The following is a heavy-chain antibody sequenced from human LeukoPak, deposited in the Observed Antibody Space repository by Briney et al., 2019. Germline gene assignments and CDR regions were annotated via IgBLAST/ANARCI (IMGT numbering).Heavy chain of an antibody. V-gene: IGHV4-59*01. CDR1: GVSISSYY. Sequence: SQTLSLTCTVSGVSISSYYWSWIRQPPAKGLEWVVDIYYSGSTNYNPSLKSRVTISVDTSKNQFSLQLRSVTAADTAVYYCARDNSSSWYRGGFGHWGQGTLVTVSS. CDR3: ARDNSSSWYRGGFGH. J-gene: IGHJ5*02. CDR2: IYYSGST. D-gene: IGHD6-13*01.